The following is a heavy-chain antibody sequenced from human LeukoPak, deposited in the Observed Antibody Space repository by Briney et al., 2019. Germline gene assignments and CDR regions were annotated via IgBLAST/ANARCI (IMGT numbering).Heavy chain of an antibody. J-gene: IGHJ6*02. Sequence: GGSLRLSCAASGFTVSSNYMSWVRQAPGKGLEWVSSISSSSSYIYYADSVKGRFTISRDNAKNSLYLQMNSLRAEDTAVYYCARDHLEDIGGYYYYGMDVWGQGTTVTVSS. D-gene: IGHD2-15*01. CDR1: GFTVSSNY. CDR3: ARDHLEDIGGYYYYGMDV. V-gene: IGHV3-21*01. CDR2: ISSSSSYI.